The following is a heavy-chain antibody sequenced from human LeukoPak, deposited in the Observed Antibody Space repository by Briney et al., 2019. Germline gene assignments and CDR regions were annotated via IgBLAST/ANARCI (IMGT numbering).Heavy chain of an antibody. D-gene: IGHD3-10*01. CDR1: GGSISSSSYY. CDR2: IYYSGST. V-gene: IGHV4-39*01. Sequence: SETLPLTCTVSGGSISSSSYYWGWIRQPPGKGLEWIGSIYYSGSTYYNPSLKSRVTISVDTSKNQFSLKLSSVTAADTAVYYCSGVRGLGWFDPWGQGTLVTVSS. J-gene: IGHJ5*02. CDR3: SGVRGLGWFDP.